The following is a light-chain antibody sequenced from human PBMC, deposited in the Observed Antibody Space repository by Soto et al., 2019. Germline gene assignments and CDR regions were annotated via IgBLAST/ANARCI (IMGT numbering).Light chain of an antibody. CDR3: QQYGNSPCT. CDR2: GAS. Sequence: EIVLTQSQGTLSLSPGERATLSCRASQSVSNNYLAWYQQRPGQAPRPLTYGASSRAIGIPDRFSGSGSGTDFTLTFNRLEPEDFAVYYCQQYGNSPCTFGQGTKVEIK. CDR1: QSVSNNY. J-gene: IGKJ1*01. V-gene: IGKV3-20*01.